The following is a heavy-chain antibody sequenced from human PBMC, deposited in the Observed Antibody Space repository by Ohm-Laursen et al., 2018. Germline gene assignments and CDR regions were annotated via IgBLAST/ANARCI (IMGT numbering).Heavy chain of an antibody. CDR3: ARVPNDYGDYYFDY. D-gene: IGHD4-17*01. CDR1: GGSISSYY. CDR2: IYYSGST. J-gene: IGHJ4*02. Sequence: TLSLTWTVSGGSISSYYWSWIRQPPGKGLEWIGYIYYSGSTNYNPSLKSRVTISVDTSVNQFSLRLSSVTAADTAVYYCARVPNDYGDYYFDYWGQGTLVTVSS. V-gene: IGHV4-59*01.